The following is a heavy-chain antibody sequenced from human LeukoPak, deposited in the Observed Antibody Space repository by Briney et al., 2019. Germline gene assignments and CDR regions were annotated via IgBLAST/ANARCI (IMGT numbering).Heavy chain of an antibody. V-gene: IGHV4-38-2*01. J-gene: IGHJ5*02. Sequence: SETLSLTCAVSGYSISSGYYWGWIRQPPGKGLEWIGSIYHIGSTYYNPSLKSRVTISVDTSKNQFSLKLSSVTAADTAVYYCARHEGYCSSTSCYRGNWFDPWGQGTLVTVSS. CDR2: IYHIGST. CDR1: GYSISSGYY. CDR3: ARHEGYCSSTSCYRGNWFDP. D-gene: IGHD2-2*02.